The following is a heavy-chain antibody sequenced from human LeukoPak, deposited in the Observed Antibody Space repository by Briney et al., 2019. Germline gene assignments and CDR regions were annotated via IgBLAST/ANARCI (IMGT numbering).Heavy chain of an antibody. Sequence: PGGSLRLSCAASGFTFSSYAMHWVRQAPGKGLEWVSVISYDGSNKYYADSVKGRFTISRDNSKTTLYLQMNSLRAEDTAVYYCARDIGSGNDYWGQGTLVTVSS. D-gene: IGHD6-19*01. J-gene: IGHJ4*02. CDR2: ISYDGSNK. V-gene: IGHV3-30-3*01. CDR1: GFTFSSYA. CDR3: ARDIGSGNDY.